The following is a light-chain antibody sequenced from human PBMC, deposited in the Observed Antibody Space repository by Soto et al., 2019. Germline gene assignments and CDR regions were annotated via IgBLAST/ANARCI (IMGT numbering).Light chain of an antibody. V-gene: IGKV3-20*01. CDR3: QQYMSSVT. CDR2: GAS. CDR1: QSVDTTF. Sequence: EIVLTQSPGSLSLSPGQRATLSCRASQSVDTTFFAWYQNKPGQAPRLLIYGASKSATGFPDRFSGSGSGTDFTLIISRLEPEDFAVYYCQQYMSSVTFGQWTKVEIK. J-gene: IGKJ1*01.